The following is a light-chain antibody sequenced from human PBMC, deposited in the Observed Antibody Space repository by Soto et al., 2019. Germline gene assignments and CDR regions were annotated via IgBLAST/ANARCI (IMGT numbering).Light chain of an antibody. Sequence: QSLLTQPPSASGTPGQRVTISFSGSTSNIGSHPVNWFQHRPGTAPKLLIITNNQRPSGVPDRFSGYKSGTSASLVISGLQSEDEADYYCATWDDSLKGVFGTGTKVTVL. CDR1: TSNIGSHP. V-gene: IGLV1-44*01. CDR3: ATWDDSLKGV. J-gene: IGLJ1*01. CDR2: TNN.